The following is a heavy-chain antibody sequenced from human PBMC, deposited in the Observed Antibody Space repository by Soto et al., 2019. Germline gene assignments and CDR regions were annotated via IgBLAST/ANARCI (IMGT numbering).Heavy chain of an antibody. CDR2: MNPNSGNT. CDR3: ATTGDVTTVTISTPRNWFDP. V-gene: IGHV1-8*01. J-gene: IGHJ5*02. D-gene: IGHD4-17*01. Sequence: ASVKVSCKASGYTFTSYDINWVRQATGQGLEWMGWMNPNSGNTGYAQKFQGRVTMTRNTSISTAYMELSSLRSEDTAVYYCATTGDVTTVTISTPRNWFDPWGQGTLVTVSS. CDR1: GYTFTSYD.